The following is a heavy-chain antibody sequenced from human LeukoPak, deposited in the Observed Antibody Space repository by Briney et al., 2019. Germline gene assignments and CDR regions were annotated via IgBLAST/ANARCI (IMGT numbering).Heavy chain of an antibody. Sequence: PSETLSLTCSVSVGSITSNSYYWGWIRQPPGKGLEWIGSIYYSGRDFYNPSLKSRVTISVDPSKSHFSLKLTSVTAADTAVYYRARHLYSGYDRFDYWGPGSLVIVSS. CDR3: ARHLYSGYDRFDY. CDR1: VGSITSNSYY. D-gene: IGHD6-25*01. J-gene: IGHJ4*02. CDR2: IYYSGRD. V-gene: IGHV4-39*01.